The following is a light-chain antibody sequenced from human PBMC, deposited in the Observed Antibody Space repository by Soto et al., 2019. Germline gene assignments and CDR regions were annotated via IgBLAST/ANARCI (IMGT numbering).Light chain of an antibody. J-gene: IGKJ1*01. CDR3: QHDYNYPWT. CDR1: QDIHNY. CDR2: AAS. Sequence: AVLRTQSPSSFSASTGDRATITCRASQDIHNYLAWYQQVPGKAPKLLLYAASILQTGVPSRFSGSGSGTDFTLTIDGLQSEDCATYFCQHDYNYPWTFGQGTTVE. V-gene: IGKV1-8*01.